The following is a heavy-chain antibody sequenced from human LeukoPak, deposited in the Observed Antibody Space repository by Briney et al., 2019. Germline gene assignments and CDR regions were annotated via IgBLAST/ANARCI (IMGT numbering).Heavy chain of an antibody. CDR3: AREKVEKWDYYGSGSYPFDY. D-gene: IGHD3-10*01. CDR2: ISAYNGNT. V-gene: IGHV1-18*01. CDR1: GYTFTSYG. J-gene: IGHJ4*02. Sequence: SVKVSCKASGYTFTSYGISWVRQAPGQGLEWMGWISAYNGNTNYAQKLQGRVTMTTDTSTSTAYMELGSLRSDDTAVYYCAREKVEKWDYYGSGSYPFDYWGQGTLVTVSS.